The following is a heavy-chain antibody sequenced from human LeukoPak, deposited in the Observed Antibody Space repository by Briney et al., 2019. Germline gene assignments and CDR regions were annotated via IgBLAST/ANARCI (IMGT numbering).Heavy chain of an antibody. J-gene: IGHJ4*02. Sequence: GASVKVSCKASGGTFSSYAISSVRQAPGQGLEGMGRIIPILGIANYAQKFQGRVTITADKPTSTAYMELSSLRSEDTAVYYCARGLPSSSWYLDYWGQGTLVTVSS. CDR3: ARGLPSSSWYLDY. D-gene: IGHD6-13*01. V-gene: IGHV1-69*04. CDR1: GGTFSSYA. CDR2: IIPILGIA.